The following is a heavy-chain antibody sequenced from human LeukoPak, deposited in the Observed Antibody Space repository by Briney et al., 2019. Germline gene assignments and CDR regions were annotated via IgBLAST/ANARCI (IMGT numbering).Heavy chain of an antibody. CDR1: GFTLSNYW. Sequence: PGGSLRLSCAAPGFTLSNYWMHWVRQSPGKGLVWVSRITTDGSSTSYADSVKGRFTISRDNAKNTLYLQMNSLRAEDTAVYYCAREGWLQLGNYFGSWGQGTLVTVSS. J-gene: IGHJ4*02. CDR2: ITTDGSST. D-gene: IGHD5-24*01. CDR3: AREGWLQLGNYFGS. V-gene: IGHV3-74*01.